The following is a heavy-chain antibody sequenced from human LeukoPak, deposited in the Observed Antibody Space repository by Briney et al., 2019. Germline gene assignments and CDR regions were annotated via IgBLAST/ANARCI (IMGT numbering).Heavy chain of an antibody. CDR3: ASVYYDSSGYPSWFDP. CDR2: IIPIFGTA. D-gene: IGHD3-22*01. Sequence: ASVKVSCKASGGTFSSYAISWVRQAPGQGLEWMGGIIPIFGTANYAQKFQGRVTITADKSTSTAYMELSSLRSEDTAVYYCASVYYDSSGYPSWFDPWGQGTLVTVSS. CDR1: GGTFSSYA. V-gene: IGHV1-69*06. J-gene: IGHJ5*02.